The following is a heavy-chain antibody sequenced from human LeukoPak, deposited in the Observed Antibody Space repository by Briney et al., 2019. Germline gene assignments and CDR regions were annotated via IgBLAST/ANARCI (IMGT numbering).Heavy chain of an antibody. CDR2: IYYSGRT. CDR3: ASQIDAFDI. Sequence: SETLSLTCTVSGGSISSYYWSWIRQPPGKGLEWIGAIYYSGRTYYNPSLRSRVTISVDTSKNQFSLNLSSVTAADTAVYYCASQIDAFDIWGQGTMVTVSS. V-gene: IGHV4-59*12. CDR1: GGSISSYY. J-gene: IGHJ3*02.